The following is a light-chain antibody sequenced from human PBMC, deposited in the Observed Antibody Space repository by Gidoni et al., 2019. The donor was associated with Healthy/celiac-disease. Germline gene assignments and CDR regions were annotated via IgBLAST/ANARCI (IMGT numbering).Light chain of an antibody. CDR1: QSVSSN. CDR3: QQYNNWPLF. CDR2: GAS. Sequence: EIVMTQSPATLSVSPGERATLSCRASQSVSSNLAWYQQKPGQAPRLLIYGASTRATGIPARFSGSGSGTEFTLTISSLQSEDFAVYYCQQYNNWPLFFGGXTKVEIK. J-gene: IGKJ4*01. V-gene: IGKV3-15*01.